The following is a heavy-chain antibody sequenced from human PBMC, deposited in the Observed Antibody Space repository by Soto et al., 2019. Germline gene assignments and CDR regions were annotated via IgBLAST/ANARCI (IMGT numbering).Heavy chain of an antibody. Sequence: SDTLSLTCTVSGGSISSYYWSWIRQPPGKGLEWIGYIYYSGSTNYNPSLKSRVTISVDTSKNQFSLKLSSVTAADTAVYYCARGEPNSFWSGYQIGPHYFDYWGQGTLVTVSS. CDR1: GGSISSYY. V-gene: IGHV4-59*01. CDR2: IYYSGST. CDR3: ARGEPNSFWSGYQIGPHYFDY. J-gene: IGHJ4*02. D-gene: IGHD3-3*01.